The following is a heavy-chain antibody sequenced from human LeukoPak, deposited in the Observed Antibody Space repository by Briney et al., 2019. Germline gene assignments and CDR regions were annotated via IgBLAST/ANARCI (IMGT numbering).Heavy chain of an antibody. CDR3: ARGARTYYDFWSCYSRVDYYYYMDV. Sequence: SETLSLXCAVYGGSFSGYYWSWIRQPPGKGLEWIGEINHSRSTNYNPSLKSRVTISVDTSKNQFSLKLSSVTAADTAVYYCARGARTYYDFWSCYSRVDYYYYMDVWGKGTTVTVSS. D-gene: IGHD3-3*01. V-gene: IGHV4-34*01. J-gene: IGHJ6*03. CDR1: GGSFSGYY. CDR2: INHSRST.